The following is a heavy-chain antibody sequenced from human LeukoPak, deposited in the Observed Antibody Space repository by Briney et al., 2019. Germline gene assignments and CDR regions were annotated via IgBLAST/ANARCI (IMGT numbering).Heavy chain of an antibody. CDR1: GFTFSSYS. J-gene: IGHJ4*02. CDR2: ISSSSSYI. V-gene: IGHV3-21*04. D-gene: IGHD6-13*01. CDR3: AKGGALAAAANSYYFDY. Sequence: GGSLRLSCAASGFTFSSYSMNWVRQAPGKGLEWVSSISSSSSYIYYADSVKGRFTISRDNAKNSLYLQMNSLRAEDTAVYYCAKGGALAAAANSYYFDYWGQGTLVTVSS.